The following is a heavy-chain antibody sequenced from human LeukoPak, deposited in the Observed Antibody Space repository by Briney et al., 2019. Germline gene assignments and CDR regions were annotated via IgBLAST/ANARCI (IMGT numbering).Heavy chain of an antibody. CDR3: ARRRWNWNDVFLDY. V-gene: IGHV4-39*01. CDR1: GGSISSSSYY. J-gene: IGHJ4*02. CDR2: IYYSGST. D-gene: IGHD1-1*01. Sequence: SETLSLTCTVSGGSISSSSYYWGWIRQPPGKGLEWIGCIYYSGSTYYNPSLKSRVTISVDTSKNQFSLKLSSVTAADTAVYYCARRRWNWNDVFLDYWGRGTLVTVSS.